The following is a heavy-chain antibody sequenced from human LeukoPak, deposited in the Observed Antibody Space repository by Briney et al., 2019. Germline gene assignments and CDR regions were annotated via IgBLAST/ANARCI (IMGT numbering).Heavy chain of an antibody. D-gene: IGHD3-16*01. V-gene: IGHV3-23*01. CDR3: ARGSYDYVWGSPTPYYFDY. CDR2: ISGSGGST. J-gene: IGHJ4*02. Sequence: GGSLRLSCAASGFTFSSYAMSWVRQAPGKGLEWVSAISGSGGSTYYADSVKGRFTISRDNSKNTLYLQMNSLRAEDTAVYYCARGSYDYVWGSPTPYYFDYWGQGTLVTVSS. CDR1: GFTFSSYA.